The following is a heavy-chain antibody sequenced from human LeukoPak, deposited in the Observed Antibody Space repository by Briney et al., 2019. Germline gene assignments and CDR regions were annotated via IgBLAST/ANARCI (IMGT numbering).Heavy chain of an antibody. CDR2: ISGRTGGT. D-gene: IGHD6-25*01. CDR1: GFTFNTNA. Sequence: GGSLRLSCAASGFTFNTNAMSWVRQAPGKGLEWVSAISGRTGGTYYADSVKGRFTISRDNSKSTLYLQMNSLRAEDTAVYYCAKDKEGQVAAAGDYWGQGTLVTVSS. CDR3: AKDKEGQVAAAGDY. J-gene: IGHJ4*02. V-gene: IGHV3-23*01.